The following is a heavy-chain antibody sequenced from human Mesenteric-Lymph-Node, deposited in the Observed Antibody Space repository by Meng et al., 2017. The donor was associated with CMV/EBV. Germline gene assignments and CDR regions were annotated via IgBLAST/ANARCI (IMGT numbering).Heavy chain of an antibody. D-gene: IGHD2-2*03. V-gene: IGHV3-15*01. J-gene: IGHJ6*02. CDR1: GFTFSSYA. CDR3: TTDGDCSSASCYGPYYYNYGMDV. Sequence: GESLKISCAASGFTFSSYAMSWVRQAPGKGLEWVGRIKSKTDGGTTDHATPVKGRFTISRDDSTNTLYLQMNSLKTEDTAVYYCTTDGDCSSASCYGPYYYNYGMDVWGQGTTVTVYS. CDR2: IKSKTDGGTT.